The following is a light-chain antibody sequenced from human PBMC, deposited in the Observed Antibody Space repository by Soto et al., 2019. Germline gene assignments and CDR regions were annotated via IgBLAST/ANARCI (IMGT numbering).Light chain of an antibody. CDR2: DVS. V-gene: IGLV2-14*01. J-gene: IGLJ2*01. Sequence: QSALTQPASVSGSPGQSITISCTGTSSDVGGYNYVSWYQQHPGKAPKLMIYDVSNRPSGVSNRFSGSKSGNTASLTFSGLQPEDEADYHCSSYTSSSTVVFGGGTKLTVL. CDR3: SSYTSSSTVV. CDR1: SSDVGGYNY.